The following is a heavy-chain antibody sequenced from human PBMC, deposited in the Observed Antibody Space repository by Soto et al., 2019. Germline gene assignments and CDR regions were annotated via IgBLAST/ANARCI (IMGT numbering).Heavy chain of an antibody. CDR2: IYYSGST. J-gene: IGHJ6*02. CDR3: ARVYYYYYGMDV. V-gene: IGHV4-59*01. Sequence: SETLSLTCTVSGGSISSYYWSWIRQPPGKGLEWIGYIYYSGSTNYNPSLKSRVTISVDTSKNQFSLKLSSVTTADTAVYYCARVYYYYYGMDVWGQGTTVTVSS. CDR1: GGSISSYY.